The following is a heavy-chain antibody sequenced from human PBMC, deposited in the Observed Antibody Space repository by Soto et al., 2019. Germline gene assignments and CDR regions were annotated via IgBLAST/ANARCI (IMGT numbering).Heavy chain of an antibody. J-gene: IGHJ4*02. CDR2: ISGSGVST. Sequence: EVQLLESGGGLVQPGGSLRLSCAASGFTFSSYAMTWVRQAPGKGLEWVSVISGSGVSTYYAESVKGRFTISRDKSKNTLYLQMNSLRAEDTAVYYCAKEKMTTVCLDYWGQGTLVTVSS. D-gene: IGHD4-4*01. V-gene: IGHV3-23*01. CDR1: GFTFSSYA. CDR3: AKEKMTTVCLDY.